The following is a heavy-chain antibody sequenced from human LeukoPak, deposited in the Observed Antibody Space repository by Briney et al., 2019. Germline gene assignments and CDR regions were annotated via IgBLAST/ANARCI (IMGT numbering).Heavy chain of an antibody. Sequence: SETLSLTCTVSGGSISSYYWSWIRQPPGKGLEWIGYIYYSGSTNYNPSLKSRVTISVDTSKNQFSLKLSSVTAADTAVYYCARGGGYCSGGSCHIGYWGQGTLVTVSS. D-gene: IGHD2-15*01. CDR1: GGSISSYY. J-gene: IGHJ4*02. V-gene: IGHV4-59*01. CDR2: IYYSGST. CDR3: ARGGGYCSGGSCHIGY.